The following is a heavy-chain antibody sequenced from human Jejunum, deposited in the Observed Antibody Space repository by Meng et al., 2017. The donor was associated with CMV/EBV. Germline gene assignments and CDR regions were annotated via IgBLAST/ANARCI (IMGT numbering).Heavy chain of an antibody. Sequence: QGQLQESGPGLVKPSETLSLTCTVSGGSISNHYWSWIRQSAGKGLEWIGRFYSSDTYNYHPSLNSRLTMSLDTSKNQFSLNLSSVTAADTAIYYCARGPGASTREGFDYWGLGTLVTASS. CDR1: GGSISNHY. CDR2: FYSSDTY. CDR3: ARGPGASTREGFDY. D-gene: IGHD1-26*01. J-gene: IGHJ4*02. V-gene: IGHV4-4*07.